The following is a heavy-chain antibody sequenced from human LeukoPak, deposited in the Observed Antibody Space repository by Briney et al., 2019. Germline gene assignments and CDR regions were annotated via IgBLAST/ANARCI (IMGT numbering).Heavy chain of an antibody. CDR1: GGSISSHY. D-gene: IGHD6-6*01. CDR3: ARQADDSSSSLVYFDY. CDR2: TYYSGTT. V-gene: IGHV4-59*08. Sequence: SETLSLTCAVSGGSISSHYWSWIRQPPGEGLEWIGFTYYSGTTKYNPSLKSRVTISADTSKSQFSLKLSSVTAADTAVYYCARQADDSSSSLVYFDYWGQGTLVTVSS. J-gene: IGHJ4*02.